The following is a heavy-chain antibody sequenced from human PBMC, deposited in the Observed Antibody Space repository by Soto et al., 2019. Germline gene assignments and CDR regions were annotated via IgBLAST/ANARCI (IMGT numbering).Heavy chain of an antibody. V-gene: IGHV4-61*05. D-gene: IGHD3-9*01. CDR1: GGSISSSSYY. CDR3: ARTHFDILTGYYKSVGYFDY. Sequence: SETLSLTCTVSGGSISSSSYYWAWIRQPQGRGLVWIGYIYYSVNTNYNPSLKSRVTISTDTSKNQFSLKLSSVTAADTAVYYCARTHFDILTGYYKSVGYFDYWGQGTLVTVSS. J-gene: IGHJ4*02. CDR2: IYYSVNT.